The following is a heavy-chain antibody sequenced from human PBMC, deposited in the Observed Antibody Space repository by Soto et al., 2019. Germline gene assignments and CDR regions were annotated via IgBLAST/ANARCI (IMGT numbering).Heavy chain of an antibody. CDR2: INPSGGST. D-gene: IGHD1-20*01. CDR3: ARVIGNSNTNGAFDI. CDR1: GYTFTSYY. J-gene: IGHJ3*02. V-gene: IGHV1-46*01. Sequence: GASVKVSCKASGYTFTSYYMHWVRQAPGQGLEWMGIINPSGGSTSYAQKFQGRVTMTRDTSTSTVYMELSSLRSEDTDVYYCARVIGNSNTNGAFDIWGQGTMVTVSS.